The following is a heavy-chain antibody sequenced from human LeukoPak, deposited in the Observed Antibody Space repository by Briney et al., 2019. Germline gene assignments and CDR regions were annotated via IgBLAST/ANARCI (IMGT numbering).Heavy chain of an antibody. Sequence: GGSLRLSCAASGFTFSSYGMHWVRQAPGKGLEWVAVIWYDGSNKYYADSVKGRFTISRDNSKNTLYLQMNSLRAEDTAVYYCASGTAGPGITMIVDIYFQRWGQGTLVTVSS. CDR1: GFTFSSYG. CDR2: IWYDGSNK. J-gene: IGHJ1*01. CDR3: ASGTAGPGITMIVDIYFQR. D-gene: IGHD3-22*01. V-gene: IGHV3-33*01.